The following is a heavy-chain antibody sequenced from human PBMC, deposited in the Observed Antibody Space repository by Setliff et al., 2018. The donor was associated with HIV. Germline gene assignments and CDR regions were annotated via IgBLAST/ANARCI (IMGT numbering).Heavy chain of an antibody. Sequence: SETLSLTCAVYGGSVSGYYWSWIRQPPGKGLEWIGEINHSGSTNYNPSLKSRVTISLDTSKNQFSLRLTSVTAADTAVYYCAREGGTGRSSWYGAYWYDPWGQGTLVTVSS. CDR1: GGSVSGYY. J-gene: IGHJ5*02. V-gene: IGHV4-34*01. D-gene: IGHD6-13*01. CDR3: AREGGTGRSSWYGAYWYDP. CDR2: INHSGST.